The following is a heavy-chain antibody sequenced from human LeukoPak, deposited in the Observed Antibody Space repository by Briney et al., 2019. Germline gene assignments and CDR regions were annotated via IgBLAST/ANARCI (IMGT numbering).Heavy chain of an antibody. D-gene: IGHD4-17*01. CDR3: ARDSSPYGDYVEDWFDP. CDR2: ISAYNGNT. V-gene: IGHV1-18*01. CDR1: GYTFTSYG. J-gene: IGHJ5*02. Sequence: GASVKVSCKASGYTFTSYGISWVRQAPGQGLEWMGWISAYNGNTNYAQKLQGRVTMTTDTSTSTAYMELRSLRSDDTAVYYCARDSSPYGDYVEDWFDPWGQGTLVTVSS.